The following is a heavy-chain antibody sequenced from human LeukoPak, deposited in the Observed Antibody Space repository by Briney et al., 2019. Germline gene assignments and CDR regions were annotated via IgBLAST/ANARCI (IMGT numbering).Heavy chain of an antibody. J-gene: IGHJ5*02. CDR3: ARYDSSSWLNWFDP. D-gene: IGHD6-13*01. CDR2: IYTSGST. Sequence: PSETLSLTCTVSGGSISSYYWSWIRQPAGKGLEWIGRIYTSGSTNYNPSLKSRVTMSVDTSKNQFSLKLSSVTAADTAVYYCARYDSSSWLNWFDPWGQGTLVTVSS. V-gene: IGHV4-4*07. CDR1: GGSISSYY.